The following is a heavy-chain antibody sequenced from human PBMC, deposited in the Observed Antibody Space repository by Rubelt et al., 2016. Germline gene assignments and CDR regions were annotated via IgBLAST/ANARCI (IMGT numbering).Heavy chain of an antibody. J-gene: IGHJ5*02. CDR3: ARSDAGWCDP. CDR1: GGSISGSPYY. CDR2: IFYSGTT. D-gene: IGHD2-21*02. Sequence: QLQLQESGPGLVKPPETLSLTCTVSGGSISGSPYYWGWIRQPPGKGLEWIGSIFYSGTTYYNPSLKGRVTISVDTSKSQFSLRLSSVTAADTAVYYCARSDAGWCDPWGQGTLVTVSS. V-gene: IGHV4-39*01.